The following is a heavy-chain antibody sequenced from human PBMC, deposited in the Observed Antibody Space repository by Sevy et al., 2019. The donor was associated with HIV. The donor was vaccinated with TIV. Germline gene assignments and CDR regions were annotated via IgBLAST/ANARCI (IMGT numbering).Heavy chain of an antibody. CDR1: GFTFSSYS. D-gene: IGHD3-3*01. V-gene: IGHV3-48*01. J-gene: IGHJ3*02. CDR3: AREDDFWSGYSVDAFDI. CDR2: ISSSSSTI. Sequence: GGSLRLSCAASGFTFSSYSMNWVRQAPGKGLEWVSYISSSSSTIYYADSVKSRFTISRDNAKNSLYLQMNSLRAEDTAVYYCAREDDFWSGYSVDAFDIWGQGTMVTVSS.